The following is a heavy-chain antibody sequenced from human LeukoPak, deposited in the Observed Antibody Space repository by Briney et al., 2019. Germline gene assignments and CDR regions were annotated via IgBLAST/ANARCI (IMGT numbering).Heavy chain of an antibody. Sequence: ASVKVSCKASGYTFTSYYMHWVRQAPGQGLEWMGIINPSGGSTSYAQKFQGRVTMTRDTSTSTVYMELSSLRSEDTAVYYCASHFGVVTRYYYYYGMDVWGQGTTVTVS. J-gene: IGHJ6*02. CDR1: GYTFTSYY. V-gene: IGHV1-46*01. CDR3: ASHFGVVTRYYYYYGMDV. CDR2: INPSGGST. D-gene: IGHD3-3*01.